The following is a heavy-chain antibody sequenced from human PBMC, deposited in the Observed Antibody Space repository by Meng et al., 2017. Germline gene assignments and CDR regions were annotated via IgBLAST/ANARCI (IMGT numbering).Heavy chain of an antibody. CDR2: IKQDGSEK. V-gene: IGHV3-7*03. CDR1: GFTFSSYA. D-gene: IGHD3-22*01. CDR3: AKDWDSSGYPDY. Sequence: GESLKISCAASGFTFSSYAMSWVRQAPGKGLEWVANIKQDGSEKYYVDSVKGRFTISRDNAKNSLYLQMNSLRAEDTAVYYCAKDWDSSGYPDYWGQGTRVTVSS. J-gene: IGHJ4*02.